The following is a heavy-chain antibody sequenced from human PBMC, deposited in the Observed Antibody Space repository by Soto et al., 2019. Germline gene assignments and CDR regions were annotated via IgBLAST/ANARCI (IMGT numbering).Heavy chain of an antibody. V-gene: IGHV4-38-2*01. CDR2: IYHSGST. Sequence: SETLSLTCAVSGYSISSGYYWGWIRQPPGKGLEWIGSIYHSGSTYYNPSLKSRVTISVDTSKNQFSLKLSSVTAADTAVYYCARALTIFGVVISNNWFDPWGQGTLVTVSS. D-gene: IGHD3-3*01. CDR3: ARALTIFGVVISNNWFDP. J-gene: IGHJ5*02. CDR1: GYSISSGYY.